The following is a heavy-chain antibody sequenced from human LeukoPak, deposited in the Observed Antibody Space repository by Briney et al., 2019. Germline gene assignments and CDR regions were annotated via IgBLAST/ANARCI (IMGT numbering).Heavy chain of an antibody. CDR1: GYTFTGYY. V-gene: IGHV1-2*02. CDR3: ARDLIVGATADFDY. Sequence: ASVKVSCKASGYTFTGYYMHWVRQTPGQGLEWMGWINPNSGDANYAQKFQGRVTMTRDTSITTAYMQLSRLTSDDTAVYYCARDLIVGATADFDYWGQGTLVTVSS. CDR2: INPNSGDA. J-gene: IGHJ4*02. D-gene: IGHD1-26*01.